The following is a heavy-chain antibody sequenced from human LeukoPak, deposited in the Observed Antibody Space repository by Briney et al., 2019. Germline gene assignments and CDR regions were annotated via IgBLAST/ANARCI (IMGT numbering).Heavy chain of an antibody. J-gene: IGHJ4*02. CDR1: GFSFTSYA. CDR2: ISYDGSNK. Sequence: GGSLRLSCAASGFSFTSYAMSWVRQAPGKGLEWVAVISYDGSNKYYADSVKGRFTISRDNSKNTLYLQMNSLRAEDTAVYYCARDSSGSYYWGTTFDYWGQGTLVTVSS. V-gene: IGHV3-30-3*01. D-gene: IGHD1-26*01. CDR3: ARDSSGSYYWGTTFDY.